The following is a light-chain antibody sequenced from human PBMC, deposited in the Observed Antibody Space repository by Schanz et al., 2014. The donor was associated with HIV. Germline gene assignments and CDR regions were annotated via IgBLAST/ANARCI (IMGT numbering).Light chain of an antibody. Sequence: DIQMTQSPSSLSASVGDRVTITCRASQGIGNDLGWYQQRPGKAPKRLIYAASTLQSGVPSRFGGGGSGTEFPLTISGLQPEDFATYYCLQHNAYPLTFGQGTRLDI. V-gene: IGKV1-17*01. CDR1: QGIGND. CDR3: LQHNAYPLT. J-gene: IGKJ5*01. CDR2: AAS.